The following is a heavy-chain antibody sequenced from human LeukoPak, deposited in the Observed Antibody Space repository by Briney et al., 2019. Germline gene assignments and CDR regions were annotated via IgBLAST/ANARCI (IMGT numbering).Heavy chain of an antibody. Sequence: SETLSLTCTVSGGSISSYYWSWIRQPPGKGLEWIGYIYYSGSTNYNPSLKSRVTMSVDTSKNQFSLKLSSVTAADTAVYYCAGEPQGIAAAGPFDYWGQGTLVTVSS. J-gene: IGHJ4*02. CDR3: AGEPQGIAAAGPFDY. D-gene: IGHD6-13*01. V-gene: IGHV4-59*12. CDR2: IYYSGST. CDR1: GGSISSYY.